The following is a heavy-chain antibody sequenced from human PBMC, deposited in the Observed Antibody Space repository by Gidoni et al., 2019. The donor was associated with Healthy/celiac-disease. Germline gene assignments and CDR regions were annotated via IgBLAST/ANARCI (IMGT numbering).Heavy chain of an antibody. V-gene: IGHV4-4*07. J-gene: IGHJ6*02. D-gene: IGHD3-10*01. CDR1: GVSISIYY. Sequence: QVQLPQSGPGPAKPSGTLFPTCTVSGVSISIYYCRWNRQPAGKGLEWIGCIYPSGCPNYYPSIKSRVTMSVDTSKNQFSLKLSSVTAADTAVYYCARGHYGSGSYYGLRGYYYYGMDVWGQGTTVTVSS. CDR3: ARGHYGSGSYYGLRGYYYYGMDV. CDR2: IYPSGCP.